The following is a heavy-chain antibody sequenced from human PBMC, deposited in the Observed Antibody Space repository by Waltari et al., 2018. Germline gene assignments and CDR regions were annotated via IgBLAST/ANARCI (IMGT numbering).Heavy chain of an antibody. CDR2: IYYSAGT. D-gene: IGHD2-15*01. CDR3: ARVFKPFRMVEKYYYYYGMDV. CDR1: GGSISSSSYY. V-gene: IGHV4-39*01. J-gene: IGHJ6*02. Sequence: QLQLQESGSGLVKPSETLSLTCTVSGGSISSSSYYWGWIRQPPGKGLEWIGSIYYSAGTYYNPSLSSRVTISVDTSKNQFALKLSSMTAADTAVYHCARVFKPFRMVEKYYYYYGMDVWGQGTTVTVSS.